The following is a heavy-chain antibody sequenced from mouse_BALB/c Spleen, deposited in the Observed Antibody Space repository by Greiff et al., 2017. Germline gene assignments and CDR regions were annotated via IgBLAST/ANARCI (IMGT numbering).Heavy chain of an antibody. CDR1: GYTFTDYN. J-gene: IGHJ3*01. D-gene: IGHD1-1*01. V-gene: IGHV1S29*02. Sequence: EVQLQQSGPELVKPGASVKISCKASGYTFTDYNMHWVKQSHGKSLEWIGYIYPYNGGTGYNQKFKSKATLTVDNSSSTAYMELRSLTSEDSAVYYCARGTTVVSPFAYWGQGTLVTVSA. CDR3: ARGTTVVSPFAY. CDR2: IYPYNGGT.